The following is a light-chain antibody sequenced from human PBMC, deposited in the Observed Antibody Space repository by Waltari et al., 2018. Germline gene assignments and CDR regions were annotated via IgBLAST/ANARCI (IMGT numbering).Light chain of an antibody. V-gene: IGKV1-9*01. CDR1: QGISSY. Sequence: DIQLTQSPPFLSASVGDRVTITCRASQGISSYLAWYQQKPGKAPKLLIYAASTLQSGVPSRFSGSGSGTEFTLTISSLQPEDFATYYCQQLRVFGQGTKLEIK. J-gene: IGKJ2*01. CDR2: AAS. CDR3: QQLRV.